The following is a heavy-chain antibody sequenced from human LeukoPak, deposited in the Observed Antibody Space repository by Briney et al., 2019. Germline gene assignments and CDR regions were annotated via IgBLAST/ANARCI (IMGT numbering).Heavy chain of an antibody. CDR2: IYYSGST. D-gene: IGHD6-13*01. J-gene: IGHJ4*02. CDR3: ARSGKGYSSSWYDY. Sequence: NPSETLSLTCSVSGGSISSYYWSWIRQPPGKGLEWIGYIYYSGSTNYNPSLKSRVTISVDTSKNQFSLKLSSVTAADTAVYYCARSGKGYSSSWYDYWGQGTLVTVSS. CDR1: GGSISSYY. V-gene: IGHV4-59*01.